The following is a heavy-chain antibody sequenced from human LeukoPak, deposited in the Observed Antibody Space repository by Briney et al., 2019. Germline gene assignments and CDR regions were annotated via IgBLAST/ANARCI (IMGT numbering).Heavy chain of an antibody. CDR3: ASPKNKYQLLSHPFYY. Sequence: PSETLSLTCAVYGGSFSGYYWSWIRQPPGKGLERIGEINHSGSTNYNPSLKSRVTISVDTSKNQFSLKLSSVTAADTAVYYCASPKNKYQLLSHPFYYWGQETLVTVSS. V-gene: IGHV4-34*01. CDR1: GGSFSGYY. CDR2: INHSGST. D-gene: IGHD2-2*01. J-gene: IGHJ4*02.